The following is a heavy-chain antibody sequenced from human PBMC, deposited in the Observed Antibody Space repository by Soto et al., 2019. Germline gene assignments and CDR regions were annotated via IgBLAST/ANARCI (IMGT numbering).Heavy chain of an antibody. J-gene: IGHJ4*02. CDR2: INHSGST. CDR1: GGSFSGYI. V-gene: IGHV4-34*01. D-gene: IGHD6-19*01. Sequence: SDTLSLTCAVQGGSFSGYIWTWIRQPPGKGLQWIGQINHSGSTYYNPSLKSRVTISLFTSNDQFSLELDSVTAADTAVYYCARGSGRYNYWGQGILVTVS. CDR3: ARGSGRYNY.